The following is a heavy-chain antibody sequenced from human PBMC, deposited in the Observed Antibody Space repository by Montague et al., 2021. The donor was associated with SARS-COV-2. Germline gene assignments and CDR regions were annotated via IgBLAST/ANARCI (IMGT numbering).Heavy chain of an antibody. J-gene: IGHJ3*02. CDR1: GGSISSSSYY. V-gene: IGHV4-39*01. Sequence: SETLSLTCTVSGGSISSSSYYWGWIRQTPGKGLEWIGRIYYSGSTYYNPSLKSRVTISVDTSKNQFSLKLSSVTAADTAVYYCASPTYYYDSNGSDAFDIWGQGTMVPVSS. CDR2: IYYSGST. D-gene: IGHD3-22*01. CDR3: ASPTYYYDSNGSDAFDI.